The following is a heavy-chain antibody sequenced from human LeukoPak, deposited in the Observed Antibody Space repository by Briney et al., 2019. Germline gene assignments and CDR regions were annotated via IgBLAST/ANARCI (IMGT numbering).Heavy chain of an antibody. CDR3: ARDPPGLTLGSPGDY. V-gene: IGHV1-18*01. Sequence: ASVKVSCKASGYTFTSYGIAWVRQAPGQGLQWMGWISANNGDTSYSQKLQGRVTMTTDTSTNTAYMELRSLTSDDTAVYYCARDPPGLTLGSPGDYWGQGTLVIISS. CDR1: GYTFTSYG. J-gene: IGHJ4*02. CDR2: ISANNGDT. D-gene: IGHD3-16*01.